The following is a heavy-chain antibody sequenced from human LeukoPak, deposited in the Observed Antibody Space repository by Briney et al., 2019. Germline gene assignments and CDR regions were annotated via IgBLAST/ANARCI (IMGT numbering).Heavy chain of an antibody. CDR2: IYHGRSA. Sequence: SETLSLTCTVSGASISGYYWSWIRQPPGKGLEWIGYIYHGRSASYNPSLKSRVTMSVDTSKNQFSLKLTSVTAADTAVYYCARDSVCSGGSCHEVDVWGKGTTVTVSS. D-gene: IGHD2-15*01. CDR3: ARDSVCSGGSCHEVDV. J-gene: IGHJ6*04. V-gene: IGHV4-59*12. CDR1: GASISGYY.